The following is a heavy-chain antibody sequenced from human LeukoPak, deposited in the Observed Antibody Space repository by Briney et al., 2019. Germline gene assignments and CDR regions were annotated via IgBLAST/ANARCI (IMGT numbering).Heavy chain of an antibody. Sequence: SETLSLTCTVSGGSLDNTTYYWGWICQPPGKGLEWIGSIYYSGSTYYNPSVKSRVTISVDTSKSQLSLKLNSVTAADTAVYYCAKPGHYYDSSGYYPFDFWGRGTLVTVSS. CDR3: AKPGHYYDSSGYYPFDF. CDR2: IYYSGST. CDR1: GGSLDNTTYY. J-gene: IGHJ4*02. V-gene: IGHV4-39*01. D-gene: IGHD3-22*01.